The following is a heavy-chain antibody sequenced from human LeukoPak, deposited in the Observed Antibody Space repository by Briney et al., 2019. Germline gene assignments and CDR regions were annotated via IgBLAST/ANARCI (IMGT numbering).Heavy chain of an antibody. D-gene: IGHD3-10*01. V-gene: IGHV1-18*01. Sequence: WMGWXXXYNGNTNYAQKVQGRVTMTTDTSTSTAYMELRSLRSDDTAVYYCARNPPLLVRGVTGGWDDYWGQGTLVTVSS. CDR2: XXXYNGNT. CDR3: ARNPPLLVRGVTGGWDDY. J-gene: IGHJ4*02.